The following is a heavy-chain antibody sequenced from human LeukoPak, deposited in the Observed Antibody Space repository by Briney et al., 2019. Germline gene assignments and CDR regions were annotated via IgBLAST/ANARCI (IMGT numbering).Heavy chain of an antibody. CDR3: AKVKPPFGSGTVDY. CDR2: IRYDGSNK. Sequence: GGSLRLSCAASGFTFSSYGMHWVREAPGKGLEWVAFIRYDGSNKYYADSVKGRFTISRANSKNTLYLQMNSLRAEDTAVYYCAKVKPPFGSGTVDYWRQGTLVTVSS. J-gene: IGHJ4*02. D-gene: IGHD1-1*01. V-gene: IGHV3-30*02. CDR1: GFTFSSYG.